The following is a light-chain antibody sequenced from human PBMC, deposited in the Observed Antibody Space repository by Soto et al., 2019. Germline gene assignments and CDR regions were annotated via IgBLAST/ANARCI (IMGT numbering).Light chain of an antibody. CDR2: GNN. Sequence: QSALTQPASVSGSPGQSITISCTGTSSDVGGYNYVSWYQQLPGAAPKLLFSGNNQRPSGVPDRFSRSKSGSSASLAISGLQSVDEADYYCAAWDDRLNGWVFGGGTQLTVL. CDR3: AAWDDRLNGWV. V-gene: IGLV1-44*01. J-gene: IGLJ3*02. CDR1: SSDVGGYNY.